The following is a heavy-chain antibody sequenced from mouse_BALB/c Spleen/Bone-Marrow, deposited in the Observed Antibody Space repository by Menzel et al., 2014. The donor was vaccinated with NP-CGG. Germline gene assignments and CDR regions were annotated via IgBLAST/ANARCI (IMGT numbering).Heavy chain of an antibody. V-gene: IGHV1-54*03. Sequence: LVESGAELVRPGTSVKVSCKTSGYAFXDYLMGWLKQRPGQGLEWIGVINPGSGSTNYNEKFKDKATLTADKSSSTAYIQLSSLTSDDSAIYFCARYDGYFDYWGQGTTLTVSS. D-gene: IGHD2-3*01. CDR3: ARYDGYFDY. J-gene: IGHJ2*01. CDR1: GYAFXDYL. CDR2: INPGSGST.